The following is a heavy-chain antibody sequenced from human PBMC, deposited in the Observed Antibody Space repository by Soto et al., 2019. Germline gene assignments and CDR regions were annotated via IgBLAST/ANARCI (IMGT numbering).Heavy chain of an antibody. J-gene: IGHJ5*02. CDR3: GGAGGVGATWGWFDP. CDR2: IGPVGDT. Sequence: EVQLVESGGGFVQPGGSLRLSCAASGFTFSSYDMHWVRQVIGKGLEWVAAIGPVGDTHFPDSVKGRFTISRENVKNSWDLQVTSLRAEDTAVYYCGGAGGVGATWGWFDPWGQGSLVTVSS. CDR1: GFTFSSYD. D-gene: IGHD1-26*01. V-gene: IGHV3-13*01.